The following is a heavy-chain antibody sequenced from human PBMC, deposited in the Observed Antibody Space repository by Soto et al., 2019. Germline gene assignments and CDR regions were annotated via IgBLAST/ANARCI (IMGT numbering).Heavy chain of an antibody. Sequence: GGSLRLCCAASGFTFSTYTMNWVRQAPGKGLEWVSSISSSSSYRYYTDSVKGRFTISRDNAKNSLYLQMNSLRAEDTAVYYCARVVDYYDPYYHYGMDVCGQGTTVTVSS. V-gene: IGHV3-21*01. CDR2: ISSSSSYR. D-gene: IGHD3-22*01. J-gene: IGHJ6*02. CDR1: GFTFSTYT. CDR3: ARVVDYYDPYYHYGMDV.